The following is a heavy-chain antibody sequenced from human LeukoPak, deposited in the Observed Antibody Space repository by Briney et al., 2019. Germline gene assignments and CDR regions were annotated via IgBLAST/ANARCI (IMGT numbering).Heavy chain of an antibody. CDR2: IYYSGST. CDR1: GGSISSGDYY. V-gene: IGHV4-30-4*08. CDR3: ARHYDLWSGYFDY. J-gene: IGHJ4*02. Sequence: PSETLSLTCTVSGGSISSGDYYWSWIRQPPGKGLEWIGYIYYSGSTYYNPSLKSRVTISVDTSKNQFSLKLSSVTAADTAVYYCARHYDLWSGYFDYWGQGTLVTVSS. D-gene: IGHD3-3*01.